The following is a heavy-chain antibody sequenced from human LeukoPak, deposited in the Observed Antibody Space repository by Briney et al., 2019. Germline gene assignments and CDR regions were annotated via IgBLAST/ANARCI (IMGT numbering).Heavy chain of an antibody. J-gene: IGHJ4*02. CDR2: IRGSGGST. V-gene: IGHV3-23*01. Sequence: GGSLRLSCAASGFTFSSYAMSWVRQAPGKGLEWVSAIRGSGGSTYYADSVKGRFTISRDNSKNTLYLQMNSLRAEDTAVYYCANSLKGPKNRIAAAGTQLDYWGQGTLVTVSS. CDR3: ANSLKGPKNRIAAAGTQLDY. D-gene: IGHD6-13*01. CDR1: GFTFSSYA.